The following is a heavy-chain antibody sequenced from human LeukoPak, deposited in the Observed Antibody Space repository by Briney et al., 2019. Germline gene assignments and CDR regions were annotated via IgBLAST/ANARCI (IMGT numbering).Heavy chain of an antibody. CDR3: ARGAGSSWSGLIDY. CDR2: INSDGSNT. J-gene: IGHJ4*02. CDR1: RFTFSSCW. Sequence: GGSLRLSCAASRFTFSSCWMHWVRQAPGKGLVWVSRINSDGSNTGYADSVKGRFTISRDNAKNTLYLQMNSLSAEDTAVYYCARGAGSSWSGLIDYWGQGTLVTVSS. V-gene: IGHV3-74*01. D-gene: IGHD6-13*01.